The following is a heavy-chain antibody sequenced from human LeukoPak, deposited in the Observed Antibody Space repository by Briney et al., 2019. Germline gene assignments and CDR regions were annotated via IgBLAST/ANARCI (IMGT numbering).Heavy chain of an antibody. CDR2: IYDSGST. J-gene: IGHJ3*02. D-gene: IGHD2-15*01. CDR1: GASIRSGDYY. V-gene: IGHV4-30-4*01. CDR3: ARDCSGGSCYGACDI. Sequence: SETLSLTCTVSGASIRSGDYYWSWIRPPPGKGLEWIGYIYDSGSTYYNPSLKRRLTISVDTSENRFSLKLSPVTAADTAVYYCARDCSGGSCYGACDIWGQGTMVTVSS.